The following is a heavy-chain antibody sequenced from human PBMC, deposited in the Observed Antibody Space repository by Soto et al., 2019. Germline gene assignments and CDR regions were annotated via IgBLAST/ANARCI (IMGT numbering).Heavy chain of an antibody. CDR2: IYYSGST. CDR3: ARALGYCSSTSCSRAFDI. Sequence: SETLSLTCTVSGGSISSGCYYWSWIRQHPGKGLEWIGYIYYSGSTYYNPSLKSRVTISVDTSKNQFSLKLSSVTAADTAVYYCARALGYCSSTSCSRAFDIWGQGTMVTVSS. D-gene: IGHD2-2*01. J-gene: IGHJ3*02. V-gene: IGHV4-31*03. CDR1: GGSISSGCYY.